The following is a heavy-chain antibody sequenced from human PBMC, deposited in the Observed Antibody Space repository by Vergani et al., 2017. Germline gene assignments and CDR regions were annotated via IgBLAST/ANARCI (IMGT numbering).Heavy chain of an antibody. CDR1: GGSISSGSYY. CDR3: ARAGYSGCGPCDY. Sequence: QVQLQESGPGLVKPSQTLSLTCTVSGGSISSGSYYWSWIRQPAGKGLEWIGRIYTSGSTNYNPSLKSLVPITVDTSKNQLSLKLSSVTAADTAVYYCARAGYSGCGPCDYWGQGTLVTVSS. D-gene: IGHD6-13*01. J-gene: IGHJ4*02. CDR2: IYTSGST. V-gene: IGHV4-61*02.